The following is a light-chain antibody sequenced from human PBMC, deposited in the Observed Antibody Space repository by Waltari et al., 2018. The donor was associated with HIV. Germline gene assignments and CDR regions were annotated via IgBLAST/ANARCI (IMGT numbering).Light chain of an antibody. J-gene: IGLJ2*01. V-gene: IGLV2-14*03. Sequence: QSALTQPASVSGSLGQSITISCTGTSSDFGGSNSVSWYQHHPGEAPKLIIYNVNQRPTGISTRVSGSKSGSTASLTISGLQPEDEADFYCTSSLTYGTIQFGGGTSLTVL. CDR3: TSSLTYGTIQ. CDR2: NVN. CDR1: SSDFGGSNS.